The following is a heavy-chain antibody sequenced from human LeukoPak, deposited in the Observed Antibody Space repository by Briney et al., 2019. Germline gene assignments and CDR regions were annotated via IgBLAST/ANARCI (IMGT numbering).Heavy chain of an antibody. CDR3: ARDLHGMNWFDP. D-gene: IGHD1-26*01. CDR2: INSDGSST. CDR1: GFTFSSYW. V-gene: IGHV3-74*01. J-gene: IGHJ5*02. Sequence: PGGSLRLSCAASGFTFSSYWMHWVRQAPGKGLMWVSRINSDGSSTSYADSVKGRFTISRDNAKNTLYLQMNSLRAEDTAVYYCARDLHGMNWFDPWGQGTLVTVSS.